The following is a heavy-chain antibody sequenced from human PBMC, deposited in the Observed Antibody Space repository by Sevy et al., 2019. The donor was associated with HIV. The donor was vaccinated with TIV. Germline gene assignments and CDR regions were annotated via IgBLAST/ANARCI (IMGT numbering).Heavy chain of an antibody. D-gene: IGHD3-16*01. J-gene: IGHJ4*02. CDR1: GFTFTDYW. V-gene: IGHV3-7*01. CDR3: AREVGGFNWRPYYFDS. Sequence: GGSLRLSCPASGFTFTDYWMSWVRQTPGKGLEWVATIKQDESEKYYVDSVKGRFAISRDNGKNSVSLQMNGLRVDDTALYYCAREVGGFNWRPYYFDSWGQGTLVTVSS. CDR2: IKQDESEK.